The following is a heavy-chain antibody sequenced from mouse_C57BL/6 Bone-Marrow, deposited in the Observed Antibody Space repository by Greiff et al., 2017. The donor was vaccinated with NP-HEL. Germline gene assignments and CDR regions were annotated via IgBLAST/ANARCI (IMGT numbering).Heavy chain of an antibody. CDR2: INPNYVTT. CDR1: GYSFTDYN. Sequence: QESGPELVKPGASVKISCKASGYSFTDYNMNWVKQSNGKSLEWIGVINPNYVTTSYNQKFKGKATLTVDQSSSPAYMQLNSLSSDDSAVYYGARKEEGLRRDYAMDYWGQGTSVTVSS. D-gene: IGHD2-4*01. J-gene: IGHJ4*01. V-gene: IGHV1-39*01. CDR3: ARKEEGLRRDYAMDY.